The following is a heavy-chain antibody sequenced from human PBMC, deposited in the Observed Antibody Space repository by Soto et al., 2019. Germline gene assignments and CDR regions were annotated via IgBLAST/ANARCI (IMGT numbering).Heavy chain of an antibody. Sequence: SETLSLTCTVSGGSISSYYWSWIRQPPGKGLEWIGYIYYSGSTNYNPSLKSRVTISVDTSKNQFSLKLSSVTAADTAVYYCARHPATVTQNWFDPWGQGTLVTVSS. CDR3: ARHPATVTQNWFDP. J-gene: IGHJ5*02. D-gene: IGHD4-17*01. CDR1: GGSISSYY. V-gene: IGHV4-59*08. CDR2: IYYSGST.